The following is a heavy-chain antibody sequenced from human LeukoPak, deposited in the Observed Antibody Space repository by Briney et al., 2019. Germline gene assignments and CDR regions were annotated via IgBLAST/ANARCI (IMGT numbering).Heavy chain of an antibody. Sequence: HPGGSLRLSCAASGFTFSSYEMTWVRQAPGKGLEWVSYISSSGSTIYYADSVKGRFTISRDNAKNSLYLQMNSLRAEDTAVYYCARVATRGAYFDYWGQGTLVTVSS. D-gene: IGHD5-12*01. CDR3: ARVATRGAYFDY. V-gene: IGHV3-48*03. CDR1: GFTFSSYE. J-gene: IGHJ4*02. CDR2: ISSSGSTI.